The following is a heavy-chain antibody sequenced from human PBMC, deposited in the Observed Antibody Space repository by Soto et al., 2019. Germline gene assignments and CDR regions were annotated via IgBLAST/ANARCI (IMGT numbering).Heavy chain of an antibody. D-gene: IGHD4-17*01. CDR1: GVTVSNNY. CDR2: IYSTGNT. Sequence: EVKLVESGGGLVQPGGSLRLSCAASGVTVSNNYMTWVRQAPGKGLELVSSIYSTGNTFYADSVKGRFTISRDNSNNTLYLQMNSLRVEDTAVYYCASNVPVTTLGSWGQGTLVTVSP. CDR3: ASNVPVTTLGS. V-gene: IGHV3-66*01. J-gene: IGHJ5*02.